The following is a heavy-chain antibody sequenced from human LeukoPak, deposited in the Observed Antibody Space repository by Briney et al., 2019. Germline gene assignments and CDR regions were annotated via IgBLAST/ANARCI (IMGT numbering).Heavy chain of an antibody. CDR2: ISSYNGNT. Sequence: ASVTVSCKASGYTFTSYGISWVRQAPGQGLEWMGWISSYNGNTNYAQKLQGRVTMTTDTSTSTAYMELRSLRSDDTAVYYCARDRAAAGYYFDSWGQGTLVTVSS. CDR1: GYTFTSYG. CDR3: ARDRAAAGYYFDS. D-gene: IGHD6-13*01. J-gene: IGHJ4*02. V-gene: IGHV1-18*01.